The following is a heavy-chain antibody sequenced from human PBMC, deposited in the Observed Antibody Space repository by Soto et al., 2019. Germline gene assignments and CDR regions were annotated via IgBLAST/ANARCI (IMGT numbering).Heavy chain of an antibody. CDR2: ISYDGSNK. D-gene: IGHD1-26*01. V-gene: IGHV3-30-3*01. CDR3: ASYSGSYYYFDY. CDR1: GFTFSSYA. Sequence: QVQLVESGGGVFQPGRSLRLSCAASGFTFSSYAMHWVRQAPGKGLEWVAVISYDGSNKYYADSVKGRFTISRDNSKNTLYLQMNSLRAEDTAVYYCASYSGSYYYFDYWGQGTLVTVSS. J-gene: IGHJ4*02.